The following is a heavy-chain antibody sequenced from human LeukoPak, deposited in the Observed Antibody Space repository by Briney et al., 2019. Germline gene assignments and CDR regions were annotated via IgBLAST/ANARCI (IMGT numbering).Heavy chain of an antibody. Sequence: GGSLRLSCAASGFTFSSYAMSWVRQAPGKGLEWVGRIKSKTDGGTTDYAAPVKGRFTISRDDSKNTLYLQMNSLKTEDTAVYYCTTVTRVRYFDWLVRGDLFDYWGQGTLVTVSS. D-gene: IGHD3-9*01. CDR2: IKSKTDGGTT. J-gene: IGHJ4*02. V-gene: IGHV3-15*01. CDR3: TTVTRVRYFDWLVRGDLFDY. CDR1: GFTFSSYA.